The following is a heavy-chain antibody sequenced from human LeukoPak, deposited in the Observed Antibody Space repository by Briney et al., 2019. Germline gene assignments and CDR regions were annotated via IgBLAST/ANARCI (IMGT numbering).Heavy chain of an antibody. Sequence: SLTLSCAASGFTVRNVCMAGGRLSPQKRLEWVVNIKENGNEKYYVDSVKGRFTIYRDNAKNSVYLEMNSLRAEDTAVYYCARPDLSNTWYFFEHWGQGTLVTVSS. V-gene: IGHV3-7*04. CDR1: GFTVRNVC. D-gene: IGHD6-13*01. J-gene: IGHJ4*02. CDR2: IKENGNEK. CDR3: ARPDLSNTWYFFEH.